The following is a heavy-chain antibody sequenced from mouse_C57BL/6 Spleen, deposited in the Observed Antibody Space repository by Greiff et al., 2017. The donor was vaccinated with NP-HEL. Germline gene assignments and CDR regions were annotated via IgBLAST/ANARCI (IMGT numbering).Heavy chain of an antibody. CDR3: AREDYYGSSHAMDY. CDR1: GFTFSDYG. V-gene: IGHV5-17*01. J-gene: IGHJ4*01. D-gene: IGHD1-1*01. CDR2: ISSGSSTI. Sequence: EVQLVESGGGLVKPGGSLKLSCAASGFTFSDYGMHWVRQAPEKGLEWVAYISSGSSTIYYADTVKGRFTISRDNAKNTLFLQMTSLRSEDTAMYYCAREDYYGSSHAMDYGGKGTSVTVSS.